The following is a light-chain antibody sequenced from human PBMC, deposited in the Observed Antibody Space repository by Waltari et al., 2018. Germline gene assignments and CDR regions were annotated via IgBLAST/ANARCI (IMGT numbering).Light chain of an antibody. V-gene: IGKV1-39*01. CDR1: QLVDNF. CDR3: QQSYTTPYT. Sequence: DIQMTQSPSSLPVSVGDRVTITCRASQLVDNFLNWYQQKPGQAHSLLIYAASSLQSGVPSRFSGRGSGTDFTLTISSLQPEDFATYYCQQSYTTPYTFGQGTRLDIK. CDR2: AAS. J-gene: IGKJ2*01.